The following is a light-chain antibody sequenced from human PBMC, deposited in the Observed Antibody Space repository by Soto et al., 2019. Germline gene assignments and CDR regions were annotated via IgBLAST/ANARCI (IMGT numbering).Light chain of an antibody. CDR2: GAS. CDR1: QTVSSN. Sequence: EIVMTQSPATLSLSPGERATLSCRASQTVSSNLAWYQQKPGQAPRLLIHGASTRATGVPARFSGSGSGTEFTLTISSLQPEDFAVYYCQQYHNWPPQYTFGQGTKLQIK. V-gene: IGKV3-15*01. CDR3: QQYHNWPPQYT. J-gene: IGKJ2*01.